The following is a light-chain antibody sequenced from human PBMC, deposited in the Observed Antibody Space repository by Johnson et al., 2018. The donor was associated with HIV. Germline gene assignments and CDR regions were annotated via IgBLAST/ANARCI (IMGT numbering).Light chain of an antibody. CDR2: ENT. Sequence: QSVLTQPPSVSAAPGQKVTISCSGNTSNFDNNYVSWYLQLPETAPKLLIYENTKRPWGIPDRFSGSKSGTSATLGIPGVHTGDAADYYCAAWDSGLSARYVFGPGT. J-gene: IGLJ1*01. CDR1: TSNFDNNY. V-gene: IGLV1-51*02. CDR3: AAWDSGLSARYV.